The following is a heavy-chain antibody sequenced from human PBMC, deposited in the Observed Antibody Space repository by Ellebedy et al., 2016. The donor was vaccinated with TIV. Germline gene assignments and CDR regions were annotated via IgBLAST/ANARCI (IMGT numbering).Heavy chain of an antibody. V-gene: IGHV1-18*01. Sequence: ASVKVSCKASGYTFTNYGISWVRQAPGQGLEWMGWISAYNGNTNYAQKLQGRVTMTTDTSTSTAYMEVNSLRSDDTAVYYCAAFPYLSSSSAYWGQGALVTVSS. CDR1: GYTFTNYG. CDR2: ISAYNGNT. J-gene: IGHJ4*02. CDR3: AAFPYLSSSSAY. D-gene: IGHD6-6*01.